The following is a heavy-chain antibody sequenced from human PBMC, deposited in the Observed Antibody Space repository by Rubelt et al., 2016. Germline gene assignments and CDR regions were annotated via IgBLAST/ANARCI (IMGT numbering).Heavy chain of an antibody. D-gene: IGHD3-22*01. CDR1: GFTFSSYG. Sequence: GFTFSSYGMHWVRQAPGKGLEWVAVIWYDGSNKYYADSVKGRFTISRDNSKNMLYLQMNSLRAEDTAVYYCARDDDSSGYYYVAYYYYYGMDVWGQGTTVTVSS. CDR2: IWYDGSNK. V-gene: IGHV3-33*01. CDR3: ARDDDSSGYYYVAYYYYYGMDV. J-gene: IGHJ6*02.